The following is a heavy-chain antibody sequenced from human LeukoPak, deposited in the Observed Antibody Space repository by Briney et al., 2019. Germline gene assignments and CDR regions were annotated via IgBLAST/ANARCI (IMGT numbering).Heavy chain of an antibody. CDR2: IFSSGTT. CDR3: AKYIFGSDYFEY. J-gene: IGHJ4*02. V-gene: IGHV4-4*07. CDR1: GGSLNGYY. Sequence: PSDTLSLTCTVSGGSLNGYYWSWIRQPAGQGLEWIGRIFSSGTTNYNPSLKSRVTMSVDTSKNHFSLKLGSVTAADTAVYYCAKYIFGSDYFEYWGQGTLVTISS. D-gene: IGHD5-18*01.